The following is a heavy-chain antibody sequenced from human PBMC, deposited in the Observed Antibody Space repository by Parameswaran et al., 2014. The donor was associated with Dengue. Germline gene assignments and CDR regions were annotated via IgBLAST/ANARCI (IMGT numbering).Heavy chain of an antibody. J-gene: IGHJ3*01. CDR2: INWNGGST. Sequence: VRQAPGKGLEWVSGINWNGGSTGYADSVKGRFTISRDNAKNSLYLQMNSLRAEDTALYYCARAHFMGPGGIYDSSGYYRNFAWGQGTMVTVSS. V-gene: IGHV3-20*03. D-gene: IGHD3-22*01. CDR3: ARAHFMGPGGIYDSSGYYRNFA.